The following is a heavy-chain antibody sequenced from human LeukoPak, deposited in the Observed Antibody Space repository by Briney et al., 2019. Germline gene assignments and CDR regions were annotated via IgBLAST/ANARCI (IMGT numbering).Heavy chain of an antibody. V-gene: IGHV4-34*01. CDR2: INHSGST. CDR1: GESFSGYY. J-gene: IGHJ3*02. Sequence: SETLSLTCAVYGESFSGYYWSWIRQPPGKGLKWIGEINHSGSTNYHPSLKTRVTITLDTSKNQCTLKLRSVTAADTAVYYCARGELGISAFDIWGQGTMVTVSS. CDR3: ARGELGISAFDI. D-gene: IGHD7-27*01.